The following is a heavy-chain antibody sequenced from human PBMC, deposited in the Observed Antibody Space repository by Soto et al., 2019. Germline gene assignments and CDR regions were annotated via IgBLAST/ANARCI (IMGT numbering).Heavy chain of an antibody. CDR2: ISSSSSTI. J-gene: IGHJ5*02. D-gene: IGHD3-10*01. CDR1: GFTFSSYS. V-gene: IGHV3-48*02. Sequence: EVQLVESGGGLVQPGGSLRLSCAASGFTFSSYSMNLVRQAPGKGLEWVSYISSSSSTIYYADSVKGRFTISRDNAKNYLYLQMNSLRDEDTAVYYCAREGILNWFDPGGQGPLVTVSS. CDR3: AREGILNWFDP.